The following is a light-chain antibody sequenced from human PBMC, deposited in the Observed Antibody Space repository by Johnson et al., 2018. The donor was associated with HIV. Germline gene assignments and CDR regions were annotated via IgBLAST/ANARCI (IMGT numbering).Light chain of an antibody. J-gene: IGLJ1*01. V-gene: IGLV1-44*01. CDR3: AAWDDSLNGHV. CDR2: RSD. CDR1: SSNIGSHT. Sequence: QSVLTQSPSASGTPGQRVTISCSGSSSNIGSHTVNWYQQLPGTTPKLLIYRSDQRPSGVPDRFSGSKSGTSASLAISGLQAEDEADYYCAAWDDSLNGHVFGTGTKVTVL.